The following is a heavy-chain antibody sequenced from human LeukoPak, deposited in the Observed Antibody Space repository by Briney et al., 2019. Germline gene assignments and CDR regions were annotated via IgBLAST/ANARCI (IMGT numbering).Heavy chain of an antibody. D-gene: IGHD2-15*01. Sequence: GASVKVSCKASGYTFTSYTMNWVRQAPGQGLEWMGWINTNSGNPTYAQGFTGRFVFSLDASVSTAYLQIFSLKAEDTAVYYCARDYCSGGSCYFFDYWGQGTLVTVSS. CDR2: INTNSGNP. CDR1: GYTFTSYT. V-gene: IGHV7-4-1*01. J-gene: IGHJ4*02. CDR3: ARDYCSGGSCYFFDY.